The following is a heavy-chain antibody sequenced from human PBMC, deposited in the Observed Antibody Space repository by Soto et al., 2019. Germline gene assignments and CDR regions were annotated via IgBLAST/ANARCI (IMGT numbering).Heavy chain of an antibody. CDR1: GGSISSYY. J-gene: IGHJ4*02. V-gene: IGHV4-59*01. CDR2: IYYSGST. D-gene: IGHD2-2*02. CDR3: ARGRPYCSSTSCYIYYFDY. Sequence: PSETLSLTCTVSGGSISSYYWSWIRQPPGKGLEWIGYIYYSGSTNYNPSLKSRVTISVDTSKNQFSLKLSSVTAADTAVYYCARGRPYCSSTSCYIYYFDYWGQGTRVTVS.